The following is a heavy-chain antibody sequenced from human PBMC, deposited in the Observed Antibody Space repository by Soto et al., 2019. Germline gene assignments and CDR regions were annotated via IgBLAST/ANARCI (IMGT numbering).Heavy chain of an antibody. CDR3: ARQWELLDWFDP. Sequence: SETLSLTCTVSGGSISSSSYYWGWIRQPPGKGLEGIGSIYYSGSTYYNPSLKSRVTISVDTSKNQFSLKLSSVNAADTDVYYCARQWELLDWFDPWGQGTLVTVSS. D-gene: IGHD1-26*01. V-gene: IGHV4-39*01. J-gene: IGHJ5*02. CDR1: GGSISSSSYY. CDR2: IYYSGST.